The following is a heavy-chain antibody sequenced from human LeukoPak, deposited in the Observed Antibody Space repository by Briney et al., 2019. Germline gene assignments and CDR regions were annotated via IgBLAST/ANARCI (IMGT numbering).Heavy chain of an antibody. J-gene: IGHJ4*02. CDR3: AKEPPGYCSGGSCYWPYYFDY. CDR1: GFTFSSYS. Sequence: PGGSLRLSCAASGFTFSSYSMNWVRQAPGKGLEWVSSISSSSSYIYYADSVKGRFTISRDNAKNSLYLQMNSLRAEDTAVYYCAKEPPGYCSGGSCYWPYYFDYWGQGTLVTVSS. CDR2: ISSSSSYI. V-gene: IGHV3-21*01. D-gene: IGHD2-15*01.